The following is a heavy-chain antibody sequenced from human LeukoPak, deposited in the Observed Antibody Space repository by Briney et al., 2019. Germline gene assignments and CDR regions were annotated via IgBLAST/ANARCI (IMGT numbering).Heavy chain of an antibody. Sequence: GESLRLSCAASGFIFSDYTMMWVRRAPGKGLQWVATFTAYGGTYYAAPAKGRFAISRDNSRDTVSLYMNSLRVEDTAMYYCAKGSTGGKVDWFDPWGPGTLVTVPS. CDR3: AKGSTGGKVDWFDP. CDR2: FTAYGGT. CDR1: GFIFSDYT. D-gene: IGHD4-23*01. V-gene: IGHV3-23*01. J-gene: IGHJ5*02.